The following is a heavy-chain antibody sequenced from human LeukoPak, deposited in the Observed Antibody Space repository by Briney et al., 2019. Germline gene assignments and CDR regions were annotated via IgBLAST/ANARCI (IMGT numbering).Heavy chain of an antibody. D-gene: IGHD1-1*01. J-gene: IGHJ5*02. CDR2: IYYSGST. Sequence: SETLSLTCTVSGDSISSSSYYWGWIRQPPGKGLEWIGSIYYSGSTYYNPSLKSRVTISVDTSKNQFSLKLSSVTAADTAVYYCARSGTTSWFDPWGQGTLVTVSS. V-gene: IGHV4-39*01. CDR3: ARSGTTSWFDP. CDR1: GDSISSSSYY.